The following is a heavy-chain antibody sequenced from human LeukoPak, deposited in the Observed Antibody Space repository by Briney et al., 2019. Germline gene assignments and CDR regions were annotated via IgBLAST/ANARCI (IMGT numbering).Heavy chain of an antibody. J-gene: IGHJ4*02. CDR2: IKQDGSEK. V-gene: IGHV3-7*03. D-gene: IGHD2/OR15-2a*01. CDR3: ARDRSTTVSNTLGYFDY. CDR1: GFIFTSHW. Sequence: GGSLRLSCAASGFIFTSHWMSWVRQAPGKGLEWVANIKQDGSEKYYVDSVKGRFTFSRDNAKNSLYLQMNSLRAEDTAVYYCARDRSTTVSNTLGYFDYWGQGTLVTVSS.